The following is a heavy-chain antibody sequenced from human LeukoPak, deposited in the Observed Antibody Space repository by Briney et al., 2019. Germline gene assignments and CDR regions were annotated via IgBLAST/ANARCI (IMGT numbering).Heavy chain of an antibody. CDR2: INYSGST. Sequence: SETLSLTCTVSGGSISSFHWSWIRQPPGKGLEWIGYINYSGSTIYNPSLKSRVTISIDTSNNQFSLKLSSVTAADTAVYYCARVGGQLVPYFDYWGQGTLVTVSS. CDR3: ARVGGQLVPYFDY. V-gene: IGHV4-59*12. J-gene: IGHJ4*02. CDR1: GGSISSFH. D-gene: IGHD6-6*01.